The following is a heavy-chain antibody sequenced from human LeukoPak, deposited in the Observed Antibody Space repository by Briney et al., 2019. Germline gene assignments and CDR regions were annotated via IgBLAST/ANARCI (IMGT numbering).Heavy chain of an antibody. CDR3: ARSRGTVGFDY. Sequence: ASVKVSCEAAGYSFTHYYMHWVRQPPGQGLEWMGIFHPSGDSTTYEQKFQGRVTMSGDTSTSTIYMELSSPTSDDTAVYYCARSRGTVGFDYWGEGTLVTVSS. CDR2: FHPSGDST. V-gene: IGHV1-46*01. D-gene: IGHD4-17*01. J-gene: IGHJ4*02. CDR1: GYSFTHYY.